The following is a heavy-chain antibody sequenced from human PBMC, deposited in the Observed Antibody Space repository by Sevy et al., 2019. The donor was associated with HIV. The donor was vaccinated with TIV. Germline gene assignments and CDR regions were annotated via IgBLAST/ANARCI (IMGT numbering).Heavy chain of an antibody. CDR1: GGSITSLY. V-gene: IGHV4-59*08. CDR2: IYYNGHI. J-gene: IGHJ4*02. CDR3: AGENAWGRGYS. Sequence: SETLSLTCTVSGGSITSLYWNWIRQPPGKGLEWIANIYYNGHINYNPSLKSRVTLSLDTSKNQFSLRLSSVTTADTAMYYCAGENAWGRGYSWVQRTVVTVSS. D-gene: IGHD1-26*01.